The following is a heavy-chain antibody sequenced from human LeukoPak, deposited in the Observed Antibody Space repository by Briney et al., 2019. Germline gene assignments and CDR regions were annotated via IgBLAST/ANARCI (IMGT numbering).Heavy chain of an antibody. Sequence: PGGSLRLSCAASGFTVSSNYMSWVRQAPGKGLEWVSSISSSSSYIYYADSVKGRFTISRDNAKNSLYLQMNSLRAEDTAVYYCARDASVAGRGYFDYWGQGTLVTVSS. CDR2: ISSSSSYI. V-gene: IGHV3-21*01. CDR3: ARDASVAGRGYFDY. D-gene: IGHD6-19*01. CDR1: GFTVSSNY. J-gene: IGHJ4*02.